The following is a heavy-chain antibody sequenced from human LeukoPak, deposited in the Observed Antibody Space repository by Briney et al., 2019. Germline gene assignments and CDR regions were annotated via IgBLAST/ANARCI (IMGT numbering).Heavy chain of an antibody. CDR1: GFTFTIYA. CDR2: ISGSAGST. CDR3: AKVAVAGYYFDY. J-gene: IGHJ4*02. Sequence: GGSLRLSCAASGFTFTIYAMSWVGQAPGKGLEWVSAISGSAGSTYYADSVKGRFTISRDNSKNTLYLQMNSLRAEDTAVYYCAKVAVAGYYFDYWGQGTLVTVSS. D-gene: IGHD6-19*01. V-gene: IGHV3-23*01.